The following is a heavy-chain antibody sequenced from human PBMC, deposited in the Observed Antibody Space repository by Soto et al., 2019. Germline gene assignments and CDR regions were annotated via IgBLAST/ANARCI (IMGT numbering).Heavy chain of an antibody. CDR1: GGSISSGDYY. Sequence: QVQLQESGPGLVKPSQTLSLTCTVSGGSISSGDYYWSWIRQPPGKGLEWIGYIYYSGSTYYNPSLKSRVTISVDTSKNQFSLNLSSATAADTAVYYCARSLPILGWFDPWGQGTLVTVSS. V-gene: IGHV4-30-4*01. J-gene: IGHJ5*02. CDR2: IYYSGST. D-gene: IGHD2-21*01. CDR3: ARSLPILGWFDP.